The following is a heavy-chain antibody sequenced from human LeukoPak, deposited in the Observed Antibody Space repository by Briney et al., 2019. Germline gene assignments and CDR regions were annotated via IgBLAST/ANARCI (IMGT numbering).Heavy chain of an antibody. V-gene: IGHV3-74*01. D-gene: IGHD6-19*01. CDR3: ARDFAVAGLDY. Sequence: GGSLRLSCAASGFTLSNYWMHWVRQAPGKGLVWVSRINGDGSSTSNADAVKGRFTISRDNAKNSLYLQMNSLRAEDTAVYYCARDFAVAGLDYWGQGTLVTVSS. CDR1: GFTLSNYW. J-gene: IGHJ4*02. CDR2: INGDGSST.